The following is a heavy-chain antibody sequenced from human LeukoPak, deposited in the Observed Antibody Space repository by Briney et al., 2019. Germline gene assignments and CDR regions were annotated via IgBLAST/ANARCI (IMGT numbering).Heavy chain of an antibody. J-gene: IGHJ4*02. CDR3: ARGGRVYCSSTSCYGSLAY. CDR2: INHSGST. D-gene: IGHD2-2*01. Sequence: PSETLSLTCAVYGGSFSGYYWSWIRQPPGKGLEWIGEINHSGSTNYNPSLKSRVTISVDTSKNQFSLKLSSVTAADTAVYYWARGGRVYCSSTSCYGSLAYWGQGTLVTVSS. V-gene: IGHV4-34*01. CDR1: GGSFSGYY.